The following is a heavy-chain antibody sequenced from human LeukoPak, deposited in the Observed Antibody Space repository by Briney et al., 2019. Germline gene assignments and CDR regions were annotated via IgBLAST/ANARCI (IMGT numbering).Heavy chain of an antibody. CDR3: ASVFGDYMAFDI. Sequence: GGSLRLSCAASGFTFSSYWMHWVRQPPGKGLVWVSGIRSDGSSTNYADSAKGRFTISRDNAKNTLYLQMSSLRDEDTAMYYCASVFGDYMAFDIWGQGTMVAVSS. CDR2: IRSDGSST. CDR1: GFTFSSYW. D-gene: IGHD3-10*01. V-gene: IGHV3-74*01. J-gene: IGHJ3*02.